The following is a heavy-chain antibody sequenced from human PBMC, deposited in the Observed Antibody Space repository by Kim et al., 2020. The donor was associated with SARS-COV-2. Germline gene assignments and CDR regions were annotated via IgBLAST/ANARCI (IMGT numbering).Heavy chain of an antibody. D-gene: IGHD3-3*01. V-gene: IGHV4-59*08. CDR1: GGSISTYY. J-gene: IGHJ6*01. CDR3: GRHVRSGRIGYYYGIDV. CDR2: ISYSGNT. Sequence: SETLSLTCTVSGGSISTYYWSWIRQPPGKGLEWIGYISYSGNTNYNPSLKSRVTISLDTSNNQFSLRLSSVTAADTAGYYCGRHVRSGRIGYYYGIDVWG.